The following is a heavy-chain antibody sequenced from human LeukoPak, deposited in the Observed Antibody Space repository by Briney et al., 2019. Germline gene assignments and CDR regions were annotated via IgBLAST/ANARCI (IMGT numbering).Heavy chain of an antibody. CDR2: IIPIFGTA. CDR1: GGTFSSYA. Sequence: SVKVSCKASGGTFSSYAISCVRQAPGQGLEWMGGIIPIFGTANYAQKFQGRVTITADKSTSTAYMELSSLRSEDTAVYYCAREGGVIDTAMVHAFDIWGQGTMVTVSS. CDR3: AREGGVIDTAMVHAFDI. J-gene: IGHJ3*02. V-gene: IGHV1-69*06. D-gene: IGHD5-18*01.